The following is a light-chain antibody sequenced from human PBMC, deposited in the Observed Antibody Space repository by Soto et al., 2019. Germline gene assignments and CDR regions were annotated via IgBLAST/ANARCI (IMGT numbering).Light chain of an antibody. CDR1: SSDVGGYDY. V-gene: IGLV2-11*01. CDR2: DVT. J-gene: IGLJ1*01. CDR3: CSYGGSFPYV. Sequence: ALTQPPSVSGSPGQSVTISCTGTSSDVGGYDYVSWYQQRPGKAPKLLIYDVTKRPSGVPDRFSGSKSGNTASLTISGLQAEDEADFYCCSYGGSFPYVFGTGTKVTVL.